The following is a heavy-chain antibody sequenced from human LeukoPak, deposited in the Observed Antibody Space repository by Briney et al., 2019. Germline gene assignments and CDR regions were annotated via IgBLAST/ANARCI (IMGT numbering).Heavy chain of an antibody. CDR3: ARQGSAGDYYYYGMDV. D-gene: IGHD6-13*01. CDR1: GGSISSYY. V-gene: IGHV4-59*08. Sequence: PSETLSLTCTVSGGSISSYYWSWIRQPPGKGLEWIGYIYYSGSTNYNPSLKSRVTISVDTSKNQFSLKLSSVTAADTAVYYCARQGSAGDYYYYGMDVWGQGTTVTVSS. J-gene: IGHJ6*02. CDR2: IYYSGST.